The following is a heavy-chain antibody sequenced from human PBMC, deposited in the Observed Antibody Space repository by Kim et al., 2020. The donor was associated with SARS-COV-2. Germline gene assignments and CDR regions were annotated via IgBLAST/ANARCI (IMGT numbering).Heavy chain of an antibody. CDR3: AADRRWGMVRGVMEFDY. D-gene: IGHD3-10*01. J-gene: IGHJ4*02. Sequence: FQERVTITRDMSTSTAYMELSSLRSEDTAVYYCAADRRWGMVRGVMEFDYWGQGTLVTVSS. V-gene: IGHV1-58*01.